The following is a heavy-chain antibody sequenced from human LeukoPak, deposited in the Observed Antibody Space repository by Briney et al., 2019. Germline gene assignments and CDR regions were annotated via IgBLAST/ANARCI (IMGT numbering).Heavy chain of an antibody. CDR1: GYTFRSYG. CDR3: ARDGGYGSGSYNGMDV. Sequence: ASVTVSCKASGYTFRSYGISWVRQAPGQGLEWMGWISAYNGNTNYAQKVQGRVSMTTDTPTSTAYMELRSLRSDDTAVYYCARDGGYGSGSYNGMDVWGQGTTVTVSS. CDR2: ISAYNGNT. D-gene: IGHD3-10*01. V-gene: IGHV1-18*01. J-gene: IGHJ6*02.